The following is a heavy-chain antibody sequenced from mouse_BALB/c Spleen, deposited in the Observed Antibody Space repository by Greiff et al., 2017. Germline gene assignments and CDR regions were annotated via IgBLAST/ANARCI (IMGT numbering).Heavy chain of an antibody. CDR3: ASNFDY. Sequence: EVQGVESGAELVKPGASVKLSCTASGFNIKDTYMHWVKQRPEQGLEWIGRIDPANGNTKYDPKFQGKATITADTSSNTAYLQLSSLTSEDTAVYYCASNFDYWGQGTTLTVSS. J-gene: IGHJ2*01. V-gene: IGHV14-3*02. CDR1: GFNIKDTY. CDR2: IDPANGNT.